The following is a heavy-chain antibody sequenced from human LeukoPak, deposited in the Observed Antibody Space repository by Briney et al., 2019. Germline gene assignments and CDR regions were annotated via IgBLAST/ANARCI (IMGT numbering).Heavy chain of an antibody. V-gene: IGHV1-69*05. CDR2: IIPIFGTA. CDR3: ARGSSGWYHPNYFDY. D-gene: IGHD6-19*01. Sequence: SVQVSCYASGGSFSSYAVSWVRRDPGRGLEWLGGIIPIFGTANYAQKFHGRVTITTDESTSTAYMELNRRRSEDTAVYYCARGSSGWYHPNYFDYWGQGTLVTVSS. CDR1: GGSFSSYA. J-gene: IGHJ4*02.